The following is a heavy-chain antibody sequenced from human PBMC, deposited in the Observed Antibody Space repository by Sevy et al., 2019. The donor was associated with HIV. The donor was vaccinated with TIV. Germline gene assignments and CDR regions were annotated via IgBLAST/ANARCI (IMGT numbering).Heavy chain of an antibody. D-gene: IGHD1-26*01. Sequence: GGSLRLSCAASGFTFSSYTMNWVRQAPGKGLEWVSSISSSNTYIYYADSVKGRFTISRDNAKNSLYLQMNSLRAEDTAVYYCARRGVGASFQYMDVWGKGSTVTVSS. CDR3: ARRGVGASFQYMDV. V-gene: IGHV3-21*01. CDR2: ISSSNTYI. CDR1: GFTFSSYT. J-gene: IGHJ6*03.